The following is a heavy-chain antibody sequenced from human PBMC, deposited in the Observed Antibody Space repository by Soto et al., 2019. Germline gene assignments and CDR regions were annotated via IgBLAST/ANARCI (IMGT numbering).Heavy chain of an antibody. Sequence: GGSLRLSCAASGFTFSSYAMHWVHQAPGKGLEWVAVISYDGSNKYYADSVKGRFTISRDNSKNTLYLQMNSLRAEDTAVYYCARDRRYYYDNSGPLDYWGQGTLVTVSS. CDR1: GFTFSSYA. CDR2: ISYDGSNK. CDR3: ARDRRYYYDNSGPLDY. V-gene: IGHV3-30-3*01. J-gene: IGHJ4*02. D-gene: IGHD3-22*01.